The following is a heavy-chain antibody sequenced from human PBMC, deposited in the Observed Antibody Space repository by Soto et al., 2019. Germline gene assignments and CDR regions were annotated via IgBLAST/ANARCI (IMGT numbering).Heavy chain of an antibody. Sequence: GGSLGLSCAASGFTFSSYAMSWVRQAPGKGLEWVSAISSGVNTYHADSVKGRFTISRDNSKNTLFLQMNILRAEDTAVYYCAKDRSSVTTYLDYWGQGALVTVSS. D-gene: IGHD4-17*01. V-gene: IGHV3-23*01. CDR1: GFTFSSYA. CDR2: ISSGVNT. J-gene: IGHJ4*02. CDR3: AKDRSSVTTYLDY.